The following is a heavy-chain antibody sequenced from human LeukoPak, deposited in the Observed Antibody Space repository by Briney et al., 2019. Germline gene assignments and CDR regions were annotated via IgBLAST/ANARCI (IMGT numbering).Heavy chain of an antibody. CDR1: SGSISYFY. D-gene: IGHD2-8*01. CDR3: ATYTNRLHY. J-gene: IGHJ4*02. CDR2: IHYTGST. V-gene: IGHV4-59*01. Sequence: SETLSLTCSVSSGSISYFYWNWIRQPPGKGLEWIGYIHYTGSTNYNPSLKSRVTISVDTSKNQFSLKLSSVTAADTAVYYCATYTNRLHYWGQGTLVTVSS.